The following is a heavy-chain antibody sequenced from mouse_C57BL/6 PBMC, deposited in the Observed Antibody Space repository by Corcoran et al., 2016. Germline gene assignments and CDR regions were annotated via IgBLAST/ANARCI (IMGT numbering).Heavy chain of an antibody. D-gene: IGHD4-1*02. CDR3: ARSTGPAYFDY. J-gene: IGHJ2*01. CDR1: GYSFTSYY. V-gene: IGHV1-66*01. Sequence: QVQLQQSGPELVKPGASVKISCKASGYSFTSYYIHWVKQRPGQGLEWIGWIYPGSGNTKYNEKFKGKATLTADTSSSTAYMQLSSLTSEDSAVYYCARSTGPAYFDYWGQGTTLTVSS. CDR2: IYPGSGNT.